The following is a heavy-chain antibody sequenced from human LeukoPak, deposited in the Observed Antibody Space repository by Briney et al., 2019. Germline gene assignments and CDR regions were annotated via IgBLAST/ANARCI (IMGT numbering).Heavy chain of an antibody. D-gene: IGHD5-12*01. Sequence: GGSLRLSCAASGFTFSSYGMSWVRQAPGKGLEWVSAISGSGGSTYYADSVRGRFTISRDNSKNTLYLQMNSLRAEDTALYYCAKDTGSGYDYFSYYFDSWGQRTLVTVSS. CDR1: GFTFSSYG. J-gene: IGHJ4*02. V-gene: IGHV3-23*01. CDR3: AKDTGSGYDYFSYYFDS. CDR2: ISGSGGST.